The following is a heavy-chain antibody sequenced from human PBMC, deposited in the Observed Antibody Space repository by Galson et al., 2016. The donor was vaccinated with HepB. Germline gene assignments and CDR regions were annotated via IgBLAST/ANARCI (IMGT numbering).Heavy chain of an antibody. D-gene: IGHD3-10*01. Sequence: SETLSLTCTVSGGSISRYYWTWMRQPPGKGLEWIGYIYDSGYTNYDPSLQSRVTISVDPSKNQLSLKLRSVTAADTAVYYCARDYNGVLYWGQGTLVTVSS. CDR2: IYDSGYT. CDR3: ARDYNGVLY. J-gene: IGHJ4*02. CDR1: GGSISRYY. V-gene: IGHV4-59*01.